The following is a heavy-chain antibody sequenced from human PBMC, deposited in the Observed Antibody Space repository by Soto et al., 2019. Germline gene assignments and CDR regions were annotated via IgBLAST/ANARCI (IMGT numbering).Heavy chain of an antibody. D-gene: IGHD3-10*01. Sequence: GGSLRLSCAASGFTFSSYWMSWVRQAPGKGLEWVANIKQDGSEKYYVDSVKGRFTITRDNAKNSLYLKMNSLRAEDTAVYYCARDVLLWFGELLNDAFDIWGQGTMVTVSS. V-gene: IGHV3-7*01. CDR3: ARDVLLWFGELLNDAFDI. CDR2: IKQDGSEK. J-gene: IGHJ3*02. CDR1: GFTFSSYW.